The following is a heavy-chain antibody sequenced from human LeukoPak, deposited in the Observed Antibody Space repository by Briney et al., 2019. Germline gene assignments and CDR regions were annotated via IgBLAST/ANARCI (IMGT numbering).Heavy chain of an antibody. CDR1: GYTFTGYY. Sequence: GASVKVSCKASGYTFTGYYMHWVRQAPGQGLEWMGWINPNSGGTNYAQKFQGRVTMTRDTSISTAYMELSRLRSDDTAVYYCARDKNGQWLEEFDPWGQGTLVTVSS. CDR3: ARDKNGQWLEEFDP. CDR2: INPNSGGT. D-gene: IGHD6-19*01. V-gene: IGHV1-2*02. J-gene: IGHJ5*02.